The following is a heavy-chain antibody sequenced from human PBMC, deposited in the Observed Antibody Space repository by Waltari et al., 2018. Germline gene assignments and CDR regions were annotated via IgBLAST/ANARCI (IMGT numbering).Heavy chain of an antibody. Sequence: QVQLQQWGAGLLKPSETLSPTFPFSGGSFSGSYRSWSRQSPGKGLEWIGEINYSGRTNYNPSLKSRVTISIDTSKTQFSLELTSVTGADTAVYYCAGTPVGVTFLYFDYWGQGTLVTVSS. D-gene: IGHD1-26*01. CDR3: AGTPVGVTFLYFDY. J-gene: IGHJ4*02. CDR1: GGSFSGSY. CDR2: INYSGRT. V-gene: IGHV4-34*01.